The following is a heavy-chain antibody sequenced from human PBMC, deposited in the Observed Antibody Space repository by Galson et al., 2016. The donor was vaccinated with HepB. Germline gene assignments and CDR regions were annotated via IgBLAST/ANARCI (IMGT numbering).Heavy chain of an antibody. J-gene: IGHJ3*01. CDR2: ISGNAGRT. D-gene: IGHD6-6*01. CDR1: GFSFSSYS. CDR3: VKDRSITVPAMDAFDL. Sequence: SLRLSCAAFGFSFSSYSMHWVRQAPGKGLEYIATISGNAGRTYYVDSVKGRFTISRDNAKKTVDLHMSRLRPEDTGVFYCVKDRSITVPAMDAFDLWGQGTMVIVSS. V-gene: IGHV3-64D*08.